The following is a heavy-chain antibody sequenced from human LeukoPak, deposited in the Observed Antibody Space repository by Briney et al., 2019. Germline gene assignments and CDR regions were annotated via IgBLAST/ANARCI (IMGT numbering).Heavy chain of an antibody. D-gene: IGHD2-2*01. J-gene: IGHJ4*02. CDR1: GGSISVTTYA. CDR3: ARLTEIEPSDY. V-gene: IGHV4-39*01. Sequence: SETLSLTCTVSGGSISVTTYAWSWIRQSPGKGLEWIGSFYYRGSSYYNPSLESRVTISVDMSKNQFSLKLTSASATDTALYYCARLTEIEPSDYWGQGILVTVSS. CDR2: FYYRGSS.